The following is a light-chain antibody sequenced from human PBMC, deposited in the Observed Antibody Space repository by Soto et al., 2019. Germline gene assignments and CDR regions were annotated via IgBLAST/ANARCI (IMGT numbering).Light chain of an antibody. CDR1: SSDVGGYNY. Sequence: QSVLTQPPSASGSPGQSVTISCTGTSSDVGGYNYVSWYQQHPGKAPKLIISEVSKRPSGVPDRFSGSKSGNTASLTISGLQAEDEADYYCSSYTSSSTPYVFGTGTKVTV. CDR3: SSYTSSSTPYV. CDR2: EVS. J-gene: IGLJ1*01. V-gene: IGLV2-8*01.